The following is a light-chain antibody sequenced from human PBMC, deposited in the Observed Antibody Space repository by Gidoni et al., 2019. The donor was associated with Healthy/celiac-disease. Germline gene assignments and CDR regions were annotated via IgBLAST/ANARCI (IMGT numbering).Light chain of an antibody. CDR2: DAS. CDR3: QQYDNLPRGT. V-gene: IGKV1-33*01. Sequence: DIQMTQSPSSLSASVGDRVTITCQASQDISNYLNWYQQKPGKAPKLLIYDASNLETGVPSRFSGSGSGTDFTFTISSLQPEDIATYCCQQYDNLPRGTFGQGTRLEIK. CDR1: QDISNY. J-gene: IGKJ5*01.